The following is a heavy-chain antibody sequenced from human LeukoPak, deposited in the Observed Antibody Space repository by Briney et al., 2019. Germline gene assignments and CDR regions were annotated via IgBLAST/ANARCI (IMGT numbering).Heavy chain of an antibody. V-gene: IGHV1-69*04. CDR3: ALGATKLQDFSADY. CDR1: GGTFSSYA. D-gene: IGHD5-12*01. J-gene: IGHJ4*02. Sequence: ASVKVSCKASGGTFSSYAISWVRQAPGQGLEWMGRIIPIFGIANYAQKFQGRVTITADKSTSTAYMELSSLRSEDTAVYYCALGATKLQDFSADYWGQGTLVTVSS. CDR2: IIPIFGIA.